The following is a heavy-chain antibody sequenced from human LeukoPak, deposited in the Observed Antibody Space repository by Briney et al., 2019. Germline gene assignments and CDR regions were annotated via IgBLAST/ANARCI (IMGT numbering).Heavy chain of an antibody. CDR2: IGTNGDNT. D-gene: IGHD2-2*01. Sequence: GRSLRLSCAASGFTFSTYAMHWVRQAPGKGLEYVSAIGTNGDNTYYADSVRGRFTISRDNSKNTLFLQMGSLRADDMAVYYCARWGSTSCYDYWGQGTLVTVSS. CDR1: GFTFSTYA. J-gene: IGHJ4*02. CDR3: ARWGSTSCYDY. V-gene: IGHV3-64*02.